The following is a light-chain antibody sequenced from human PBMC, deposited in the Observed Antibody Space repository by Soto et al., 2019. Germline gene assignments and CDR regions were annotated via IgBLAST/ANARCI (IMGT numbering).Light chain of an antibody. Sequence: EIVMTQSPATLSVSPGERATLSCRASQSVSKLAWYQQKPGQAPRLLIYGASTRATGIPARFSGSGSGTEFTLTISSLQSEDFAVYYCQQYNNWQYTFGQGTKLEIK. J-gene: IGKJ2*01. CDR1: QSVSK. CDR3: QQYNNWQYT. CDR2: GAS. V-gene: IGKV3-15*01.